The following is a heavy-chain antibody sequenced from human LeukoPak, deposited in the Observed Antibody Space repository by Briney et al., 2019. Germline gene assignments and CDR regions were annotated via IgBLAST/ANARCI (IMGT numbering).Heavy chain of an antibody. CDR1: GFTFSLHW. D-gene: IGHD1-26*01. Sequence: PRGSLRLSCAASGFTFSLHWISWVRPPPRKGVDWVANTKEDGGEKYYVDSVTGRFTISRDNAKNSLYLQMNSVRAEDTAVYYCVRDDSRYGGSPGYWGQGTLVIV. J-gene: IGHJ4*02. CDR2: TKEDGGEK. V-gene: IGHV3-7*01. CDR3: VRDDSRYGGSPGY.